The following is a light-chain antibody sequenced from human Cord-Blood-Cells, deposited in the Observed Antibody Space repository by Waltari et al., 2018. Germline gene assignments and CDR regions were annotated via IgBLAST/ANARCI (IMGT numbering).Light chain of an antibody. CDR1: SSDVGGYNY. CDR2: DVS. V-gene: IGLV2-14*01. Sequence: QSALTQPASVSRPPGQSITISCTGTSSDVGGYNYVFWYQQHPGKAPKLMSYDVSKRPSGVSNRFSVSKSGNTASLTISGLQAEDEADYYCSSYTSSSTYVVFGGGTKLTVL. CDR3: SSYTSSSTYVV. J-gene: IGLJ2*01.